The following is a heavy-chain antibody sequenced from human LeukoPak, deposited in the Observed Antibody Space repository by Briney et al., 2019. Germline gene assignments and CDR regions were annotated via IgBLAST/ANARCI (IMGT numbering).Heavy chain of an antibody. CDR2: IFYSGNT. Sequence: SETMSLTCTVSGGSISRHYWSWVRQSPGEGLEWVGYIFYSGNTNYNPSLKSRVTISLDTSKNQFSLRLTSVTAADTAVYYYARGVTFGSTFEIWGQGTMVTVSS. CDR3: ARGVTFGSTFEI. J-gene: IGHJ3*02. CDR1: GGSISRHY. D-gene: IGHD3/OR15-3a*01. V-gene: IGHV4-59*11.